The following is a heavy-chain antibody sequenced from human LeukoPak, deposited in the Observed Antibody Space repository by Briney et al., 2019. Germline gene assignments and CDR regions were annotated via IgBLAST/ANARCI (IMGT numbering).Heavy chain of an antibody. CDR2: ISGDGGST. J-gene: IGHJ6*02. V-gene: IGHV3-43*02. CDR3: AKDIEVVAAGFYYYYGMDV. Sequence: GGSLRLSCAASGFTFDDYAMRWVRQAPGKGLEWVSLISGDGGSTYYADSVKGRFTISRDNSKNSLYLQMNSLRTEDTALYYCAKDIEVVAAGFYYYYGMDVWGQGTTVTVSS. CDR1: GFTFDDYA. D-gene: IGHD2-2*01.